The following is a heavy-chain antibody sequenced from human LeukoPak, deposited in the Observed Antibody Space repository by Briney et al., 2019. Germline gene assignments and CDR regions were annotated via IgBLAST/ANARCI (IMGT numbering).Heavy chain of an antibody. Sequence: SETLSLTCTVSGGSLSSYYWSWIRQPPGKGLEWIGYIYYSGSTNYNPSLKSRVTISVDTSKNQFSLKLSSVTAADTAVYYCARVNYSSGRTVDDWGQGTLVTASS. CDR1: GGSLSSYY. CDR2: IYYSGST. CDR3: ARVNYSSGRTVDD. D-gene: IGHD3-10*01. V-gene: IGHV4-59*01. J-gene: IGHJ4*02.